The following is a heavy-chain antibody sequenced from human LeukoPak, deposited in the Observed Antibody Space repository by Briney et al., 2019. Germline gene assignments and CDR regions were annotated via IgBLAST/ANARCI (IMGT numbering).Heavy chain of an antibody. CDR1: GFGFSSYA. Sequence: GGSLRLSCAASGFGFSSYAVSWVRQGPGKGLEWVSSVTGIVGRTYYADSVGGRFTISRDNSKSTVYLQMNSLRAEDTAVYYCAKYMTPDTVAAIPPFDYWGQGTLVTVSS. CDR2: VTGIVGRT. V-gene: IGHV3-23*01. CDR3: AKYMTPDTVAAIPPFDY. J-gene: IGHJ4*02. D-gene: IGHD5-12*01.